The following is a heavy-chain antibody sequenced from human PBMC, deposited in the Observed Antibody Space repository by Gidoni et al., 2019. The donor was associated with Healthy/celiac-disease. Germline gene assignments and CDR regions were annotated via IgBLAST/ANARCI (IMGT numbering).Heavy chain of an antibody. V-gene: IGHV1-69*01. CDR2: IIPIFGTA. Sequence: QVQLVQSGAEVKKPGSSVKVSCKAPGGTFSSYAVSWVRQAPGQGLEWMGGIIPIFGTANYAQKFQGRVTITADESTSTAYMELSSLRSEDTAVYYCAREVAGDYDSSGYYYFDYWGQGTLVTVSS. D-gene: IGHD3-22*01. CDR3: AREVAGDYDSSGYYYFDY. J-gene: IGHJ4*02. CDR1: GGTFSSYA.